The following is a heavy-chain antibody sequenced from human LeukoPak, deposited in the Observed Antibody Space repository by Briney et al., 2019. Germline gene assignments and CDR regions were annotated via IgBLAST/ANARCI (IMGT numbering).Heavy chain of an antibody. V-gene: IGHV1-46*01. CDR2: INPSGGST. D-gene: IGHD3-22*01. CDR1: GYTFTGYY. Sequence: ASVKVSCKASGYTFTGYYMHWVRQAPGQGLEWMGIINPSGGSTNYAQKFQGRVTMTRDTSTSTVYMELSNLRSEDTAVYYCARVRKRITMIVVTKAEGWFDPWGQGTLVTVSS. CDR3: ARVRKRITMIVVTKAEGWFDP. J-gene: IGHJ5*02.